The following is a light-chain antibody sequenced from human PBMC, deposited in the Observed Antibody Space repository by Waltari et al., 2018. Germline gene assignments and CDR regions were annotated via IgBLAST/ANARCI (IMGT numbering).Light chain of an antibody. CDR1: SSDVGRYKL. CDR2: EVS. CDR3: CSYAGSSTPYV. Sequence: QSALTQPASVSGSPGQSITISCTGTSSDVGRYKLVSWYRQHHGKAPKRLIYEVSKRPSGVSNRFSGSKSGNAASLTISGLQAEDEADYYCCSYAGSSTPYVFGTGTNVTVL. V-gene: IGLV2-23*02. J-gene: IGLJ1*01.